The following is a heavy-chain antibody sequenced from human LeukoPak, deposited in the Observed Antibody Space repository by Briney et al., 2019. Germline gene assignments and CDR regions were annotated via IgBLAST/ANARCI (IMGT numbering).Heavy chain of an antibody. CDR3: ARGYSNQYYYYYYMDV. V-gene: IGHV4-59*11. CDR1: GGSISSHY. D-gene: IGHD4-11*01. Sequence: SETLSLTCTVSGGSISSHYWSWIRHPPGEGLEWIGYIYYSGSTNYNPSLKSRVTISVDTSKNQFSLKLSSVTAADTAVYYCARGYSNQYYYYYYMDVWGKGTTVTVSS. CDR2: IYYSGST. J-gene: IGHJ6*03.